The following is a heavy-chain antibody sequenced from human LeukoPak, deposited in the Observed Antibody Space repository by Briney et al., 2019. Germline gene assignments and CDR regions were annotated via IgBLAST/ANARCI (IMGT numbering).Heavy chain of an antibody. D-gene: IGHD1-14*01. V-gene: IGHV3-7*01. Sequence: GDSLRLSCAASGFNFTRYWMTWVRQAPGKGLEGVGNIKQDGSDKNYMDSVKGRFTISRDNTKNSVYLQMSSLRAEDTAVYYCAREVWGPEYWGQGTLVTVSS. CDR2: IKQDGSDK. CDR3: AREVWGPEY. J-gene: IGHJ4*02. CDR1: GFNFTRYW.